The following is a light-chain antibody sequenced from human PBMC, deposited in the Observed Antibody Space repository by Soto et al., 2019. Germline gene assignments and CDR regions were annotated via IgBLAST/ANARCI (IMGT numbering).Light chain of an antibody. CDR2: GAS. V-gene: IGKV3-20*01. J-gene: IGKJ4*01. Sequence: EIVLTQSPGTLSLSPGERATLSCRASQSVYKNFLAWYQQKPGQAPRLLINGASNRATGIPDRFSGSGSGTDFSLNIDRLEPEDFAVYFCQTYGSSPPTFGGGTKVAIK. CDR3: QTYGSSPPT. CDR1: QSVYKNF.